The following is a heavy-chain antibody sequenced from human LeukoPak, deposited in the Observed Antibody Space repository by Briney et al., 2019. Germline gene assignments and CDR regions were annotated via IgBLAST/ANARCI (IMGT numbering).Heavy chain of an antibody. V-gene: IGHV4-30-2*01. D-gene: IGHD4-17*01. Sequence: PSQTLSLTCAVSGGSISSGGYSWSWIRQPPGKGLEWIGYIYHSGSTYYNPSLKSRVTISVDGSKNQFSLKLSSVTAADTAVYYCARAPTVTSNGFDYWGQGTLVTVSS. CDR1: GGSISSGGYS. CDR2: IYHSGST. J-gene: IGHJ4*02. CDR3: ARAPTVTSNGFDY.